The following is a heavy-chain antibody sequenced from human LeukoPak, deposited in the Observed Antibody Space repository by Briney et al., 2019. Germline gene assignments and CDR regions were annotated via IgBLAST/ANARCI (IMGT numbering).Heavy chain of an antibody. J-gene: IGHJ4*02. CDR3: ARYDSSGYHTWLPFDY. V-gene: IGHV3-9*01. CDR2: INWNSGSI. D-gene: IGHD3-22*01. CDR1: GFIFDDYA. Sequence: GGSLRLSCAASGFIFDDYAMYWVRQAPGKGLEWVSSINWNSGSIGYADSVKGRFTISRDNAKNPLYLQMNSLRAEDTAVYYCARYDSSGYHTWLPFDYWGQGTLVTVSS.